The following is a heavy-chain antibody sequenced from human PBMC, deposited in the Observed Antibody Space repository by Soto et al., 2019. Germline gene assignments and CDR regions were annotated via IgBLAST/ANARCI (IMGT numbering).Heavy chain of an antibody. V-gene: IGHV4-39*01. Sequence: SETLSLTCTVSGGYISSYYWGWIRQPPGKGLEWIGSIYYSGSTYYNPSLKSRVTISVDTSKNQFSLKLSSVTAADTAVYYCARLRSGSYYTPEYFQHWGQGTLVTVSS. CDR2: IYYSGST. D-gene: IGHD1-26*01. CDR1: GGYISSYY. CDR3: ARLRSGSYYTPEYFQH. J-gene: IGHJ1*01.